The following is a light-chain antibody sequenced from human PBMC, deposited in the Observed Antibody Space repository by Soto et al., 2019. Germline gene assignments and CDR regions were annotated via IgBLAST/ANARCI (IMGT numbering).Light chain of an antibody. V-gene: IGKV3D-15*01. J-gene: IGKJ1*01. Sequence: EIVLTQSPGTLSLSAGERVTLSCRASQSLSSRFLAWYQQKPGQAPRLLVYAASSRATGIPARFSGSGSWTEFTLTINSLQSEDFAVYYCQQYNNWPPWTFGQGTKVDIK. CDR2: AAS. CDR1: QSLSSRF. CDR3: QQYNNWPPWT.